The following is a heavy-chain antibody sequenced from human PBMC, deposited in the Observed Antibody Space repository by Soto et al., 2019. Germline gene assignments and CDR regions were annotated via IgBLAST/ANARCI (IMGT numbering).Heavy chain of an antibody. Sequence: GGSLRLSCAASGFTFSNYDMSWVRQAPGKGLQWVSVIRGSGDGTYYADSVKGRSTISRDNSKNPLYLQLSSLRVEDTAVYYCANLLVMVGATPRDFDYWGHGTLVTVSS. CDR2: IRGSGDGT. CDR3: ANLLVMVGATPRDFDY. V-gene: IGHV3-23*01. CDR1: GFTFSNYD. J-gene: IGHJ4*01. D-gene: IGHD2-15*01.